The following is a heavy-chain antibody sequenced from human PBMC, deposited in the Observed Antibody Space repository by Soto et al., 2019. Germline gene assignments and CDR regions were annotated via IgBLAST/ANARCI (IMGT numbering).Heavy chain of an antibody. CDR1: GGSISSGGYS. Sequence: SETLSLTCAVSGGSISSGGYSWSWIRQPPGKGLEWIGYIYHSGSTYYNPSLKSRVTISVDRSKNQFSLKLSSVTAADTAVYYCARHRDYYDSSGYYRYFDYWGQGTLVTVSS. CDR2: IYHSGST. CDR3: ARHRDYYDSSGYYRYFDY. D-gene: IGHD3-22*01. V-gene: IGHV4-30-2*01. J-gene: IGHJ4*02.